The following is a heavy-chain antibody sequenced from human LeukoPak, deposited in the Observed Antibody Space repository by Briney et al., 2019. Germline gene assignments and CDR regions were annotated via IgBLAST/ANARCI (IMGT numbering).Heavy chain of an antibody. D-gene: IGHD3-22*01. J-gene: IGHJ4*02. Sequence: SETLSLTCAVYGGSFSGYYWSWIRQPPGKGLEWIGEINHSGSTNYNPSLKSRVTISVDTSKNQFPLKLSSVTAADTAVYYCARGRYYYDSSGYRQTYFDYWGQGTLVTVSS. CDR2: INHSGST. CDR1: GGSFSGYY. V-gene: IGHV4-34*01. CDR3: ARGRYYYDSSGYRQTYFDY.